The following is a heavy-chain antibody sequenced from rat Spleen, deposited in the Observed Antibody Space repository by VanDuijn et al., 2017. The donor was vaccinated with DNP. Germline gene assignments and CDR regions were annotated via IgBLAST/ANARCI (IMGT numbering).Heavy chain of an antibody. CDR2: ITNSDGST. J-gene: IGHJ2*01. CDR1: GFTFNNYW. V-gene: IGHV5-31*01. CDR3: ARNYGGYRPWDY. D-gene: IGHD1-11*01. Sequence: EVQLVETGGGLVQPGRSLKLSCVASGFTFNNYWMTWIRQVPGKGLEWVASITNSDGSTFYPDSVKGRFTISRDDAKNTLYLQMNSLRSEDTATYYCARNYGGYRPWDYWGQGVMVTVSS.